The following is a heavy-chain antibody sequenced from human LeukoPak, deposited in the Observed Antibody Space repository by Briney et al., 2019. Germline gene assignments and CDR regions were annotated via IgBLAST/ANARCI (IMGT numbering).Heavy chain of an antibody. CDR2: IIPICGTA. V-gene: IGHV1-69*13. D-gene: IGHD2-2*03. CDR1: CGTFSSYA. CDR3: AIMDGYYYYYIDV. Sequence: SVKVSCQASCGTFSSYAISWLRQAPGQGLEWMGGIIPICGTANYAQKFQGRVTITADESMSTAYMELSSLRSEDTAVYYCAIMDGYYYYYIDVWGKGTTVTISS. J-gene: IGHJ6*03.